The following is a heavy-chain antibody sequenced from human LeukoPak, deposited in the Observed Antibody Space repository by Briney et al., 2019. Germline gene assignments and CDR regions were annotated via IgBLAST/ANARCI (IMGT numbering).Heavy chain of an antibody. V-gene: IGHV4-30-4*08. CDR2: IDYSGNT. J-gene: IGHJ4*02. CDR1: GGSISSGSYH. Sequence: SETLSLTCTVSGGSISSGSYHWSWIRQHPGKGLEWIGYIDYSGNTYYNPPLKSRVTISVDTSKNQFSLKLSSVTAADTAVYYCARAGDSSGYLFDYWGQGTLVTVSS. D-gene: IGHD3-22*01. CDR3: ARAGDSSGYLFDY.